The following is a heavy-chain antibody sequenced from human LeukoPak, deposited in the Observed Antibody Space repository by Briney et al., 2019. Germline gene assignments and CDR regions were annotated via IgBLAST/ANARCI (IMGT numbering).Heavy chain of an antibody. CDR1: GGTFSSYT. V-gene: IGHV1-69*04. CDR2: IIPILGIA. CDR3: ARDREDGPYDY. Sequence: SVKVSCKASGGTFSSYTISWVRQAPGQGLEWMGRIIPILGIANYAQKSQGRVTITADKSTSTAYMELSSLRSEDTAVYYCARDREDGPYDYWGQGTLVTVSS. D-gene: IGHD1-26*01. J-gene: IGHJ4*02.